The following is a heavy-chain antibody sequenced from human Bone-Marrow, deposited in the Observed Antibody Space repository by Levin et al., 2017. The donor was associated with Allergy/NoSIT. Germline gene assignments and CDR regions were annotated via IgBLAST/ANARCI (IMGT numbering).Heavy chain of an antibody. CDR3: VKAYKTTRGFDI. D-gene: IGHD1-26*01. V-gene: IGHV3-64D*06. Sequence: GGSLRLSCSASGFTFSSYAMHWVRQAPGKELEYVSAISSNGGSTYYADSVKGRFTISRDNSKNTLYLQMSSLRAEDTAVYYCVKAYKTTRGFDIWGQGTMVTVSS. CDR2: ISSNGGST. J-gene: IGHJ3*02. CDR1: GFTFSSYA.